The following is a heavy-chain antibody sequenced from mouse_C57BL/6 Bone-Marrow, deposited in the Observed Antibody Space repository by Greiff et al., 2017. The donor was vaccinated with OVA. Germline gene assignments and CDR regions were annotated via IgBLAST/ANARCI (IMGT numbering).Heavy chain of an antibody. D-gene: IGHD2-4*01. CDR1: GYTFTSYW. Sequence: LQQPGASVKLSCKASGYTFTSYWTHWVKQRPGRGLEWIGRIDPNSGGTKYNEKFKSKATLTVDKPSSTAYMQLSSLTSEDSAVYYCARDDYDVHWYFDVWGTGTTVTVSS. CDR2: IDPNSGGT. J-gene: IGHJ1*03. V-gene: IGHV1-72*01. CDR3: ARDDYDVHWYFDV.